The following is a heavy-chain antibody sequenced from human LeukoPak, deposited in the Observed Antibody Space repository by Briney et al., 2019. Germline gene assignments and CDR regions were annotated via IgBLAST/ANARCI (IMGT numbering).Heavy chain of an antibody. Sequence: SVKVSCKASGYTFTNYNINWVRQATGQGLEWMGGIIPIFGTANYAQKFQGRVTITADESTSTAYMELSSLRSEDTAVYYCALWNDGYYYYYMDVWGKGTTVTVSS. CDR2: IIPIFGTA. CDR3: ALWNDGYYYYYMDV. D-gene: IGHD1-1*01. V-gene: IGHV1-69*13. CDR1: GYTFTNYN. J-gene: IGHJ6*03.